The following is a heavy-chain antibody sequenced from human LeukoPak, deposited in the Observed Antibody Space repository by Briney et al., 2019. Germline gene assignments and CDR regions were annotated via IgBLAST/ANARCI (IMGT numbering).Heavy chain of an antibody. V-gene: IGHV4-59*01. D-gene: IGHD6-6*01. CDR1: GGSISSYY. Sequence: PSETLSLTCTVSGGSISSYYWSWIRQPPGKGLEWIGYICYSGSTNYNPSLKSRVTISVDTSKNQFSLKLSSVTAADTAVYYCARGAAARRSDYWGQGTLVTVSS. CDR2: ICYSGST. J-gene: IGHJ4*02. CDR3: ARGAAARRSDY.